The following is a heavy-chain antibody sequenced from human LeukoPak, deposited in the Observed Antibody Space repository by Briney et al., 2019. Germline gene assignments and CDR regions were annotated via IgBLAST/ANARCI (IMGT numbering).Heavy chain of an antibody. Sequence: GASVKVSCKASGGTFSSYAISWVRQAPGQGLEWMGGIIPIFGTANYAQKFQGRVTITTDESTSTAYMELGSLRSEDTAVYYCALGDIVVVPAATNWFDPWGQGTLVTVSS. J-gene: IGHJ5*02. D-gene: IGHD2-2*01. V-gene: IGHV1-69*05. CDR3: ALGDIVVVPAATNWFDP. CDR1: GGTFSSYA. CDR2: IIPIFGTA.